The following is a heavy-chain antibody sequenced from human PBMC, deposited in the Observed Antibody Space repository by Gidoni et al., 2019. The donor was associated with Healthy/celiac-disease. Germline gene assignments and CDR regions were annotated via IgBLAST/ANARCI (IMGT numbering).Heavy chain of an antibody. D-gene: IGHD1-26*01. CDR2: ISGSGGST. CDR1: GFTFSSYA. CDR3: ARNKVWELLKTTDH. V-gene: IGHV3-23*01. Sequence: EVLLLESGGGLVQLGGSLRLSCAPSGFTFSSYAMSWVRQAPGKGLAWVSAISGSGGSTYYADSVKGRFTNSRDNSKNTLYLQMNSLRAEDTAVYYCARNKVWELLKTTDHWGQGTLVTVSS. J-gene: IGHJ4*02.